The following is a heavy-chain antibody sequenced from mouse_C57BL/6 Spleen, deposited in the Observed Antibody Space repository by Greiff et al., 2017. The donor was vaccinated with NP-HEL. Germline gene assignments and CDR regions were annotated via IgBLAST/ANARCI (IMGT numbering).Heavy chain of an antibody. D-gene: IGHD1-1*01. CDR1: GYAFSSYW. CDR2: IYPGDGDT. Sequence: QVQLQQSGAELVKPGASVKISCKASGYAFSSYWMNWVKQRPGKGLEWIGQIYPGDGDTNYIGKFKGKATLTADKSSSTAYMQLSSLTSEDSAVYFCARASRITTVVAGNAMDYWGQGTSVTVSS. V-gene: IGHV1-80*01. J-gene: IGHJ4*01. CDR3: ARASRITTVVAGNAMDY.